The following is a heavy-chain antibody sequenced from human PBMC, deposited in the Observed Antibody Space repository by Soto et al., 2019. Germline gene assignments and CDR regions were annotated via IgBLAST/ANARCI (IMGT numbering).Heavy chain of an antibody. Sequence: SETLSLTCTVSGGSISSGDYYWSWIRQSPGKGLEWIGYITYRASTNYNPSLQSRVTMSVDTSTNQFSLKLSSVTAADTAVYYCARGYSSSWWFDYWGQGTLVTVSS. CDR1: GGSISSGDYY. CDR3: ARGYSSSWWFDY. CDR2: ITYRAST. D-gene: IGHD6-13*01. J-gene: IGHJ4*02. V-gene: IGHV4-30-4*08.